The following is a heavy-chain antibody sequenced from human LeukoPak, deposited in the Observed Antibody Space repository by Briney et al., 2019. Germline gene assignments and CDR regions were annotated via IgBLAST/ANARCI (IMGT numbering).Heavy chain of an antibody. D-gene: IGHD4-17*01. CDR1: GFTFSSYS. Sequence: PGGSLRLSCAASGFTFSSYSMNWVRQAPGKGLEWVSFISSSSSYIYYADSVKGRFTISRDNAKNSLYLQMNSLRAEDTAVYYCARGDDYGDPGDYWGQGTLVTVSS. V-gene: IGHV3-21*01. J-gene: IGHJ4*02. CDR3: ARGDDYGDPGDY. CDR2: ISSSSSYI.